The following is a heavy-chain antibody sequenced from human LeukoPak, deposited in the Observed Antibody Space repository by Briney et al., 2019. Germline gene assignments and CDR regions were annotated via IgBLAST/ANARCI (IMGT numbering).Heavy chain of an antibody. V-gene: IGHV3-9*01. Sequence: PGRSLRLSCAVSGFTFDDYAMHWVRQVPGKGLEWVSGINWNSDSIGYADSVKGRFTTSRDNAKNSLYLQMNSLRAEDTAVYYCARGEWAYSSSWYTRVLGGTHAFDIWGQGTMVTVSS. CDR2: INWNSDSI. CDR1: GFTFDDYA. D-gene: IGHD6-6*01. CDR3: ARGEWAYSSSWYTRVLGGTHAFDI. J-gene: IGHJ3*02.